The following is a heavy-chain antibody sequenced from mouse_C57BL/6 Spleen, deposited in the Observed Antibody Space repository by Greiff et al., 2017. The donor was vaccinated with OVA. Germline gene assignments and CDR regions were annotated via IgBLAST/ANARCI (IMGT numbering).Heavy chain of an antibody. J-gene: IGHJ3*01. CDR1: GFTFSSYA. CDR2: ISDGGSYT. CDR3: ARKGSSWGWFAY. V-gene: IGHV5-4*01. D-gene: IGHD1-1*01. Sequence: EVQVVESGGGLVKPGGSLKLSCAASGFTFSSYAMSWVRQTPEKRLEWVATISDGGSYTYYPDNVKGRFTISRDNAKNNLYLQMSHLKSEDTAMYYCARKGSSWGWFAYWGQGTLVTVSA.